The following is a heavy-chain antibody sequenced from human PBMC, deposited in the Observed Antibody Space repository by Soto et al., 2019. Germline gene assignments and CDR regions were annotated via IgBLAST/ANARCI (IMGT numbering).Heavy chain of an antibody. Sequence: ASVKVSCKASGYTFSAFYVHWVRQAPGHGLEWMGWMNPNNGDTYYAQKFEGWVSMTRDTSISTAYMELRELKSDDSAVYFCARDWGAGNFFYFNSWGQGTLVTVSS. J-gene: IGHJ4*02. D-gene: IGHD3-3*01. CDR2: MNPNNGDT. V-gene: IGHV1-2*04. CDR1: GYTFSAFY. CDR3: ARDWGAGNFFYFNS.